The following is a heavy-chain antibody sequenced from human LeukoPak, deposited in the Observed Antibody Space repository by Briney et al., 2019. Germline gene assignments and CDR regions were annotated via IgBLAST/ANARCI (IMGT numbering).Heavy chain of an antibody. D-gene: IGHD1-14*01. Sequence: SETLSLTCAVYGGSFSGYYWGWIRQSPGKGLEWIGEINHTGTTNYNPSLKSRVTLSVDTSRNQFSLKLSSVTAADTGVYYCARGAADRNTYFYYLDVWGKGAAVTVSS. CDR1: GGSFSGYY. CDR3: ARGAADRNTYFYYLDV. J-gene: IGHJ6*03. V-gene: IGHV4-34*01. CDR2: INHTGTT.